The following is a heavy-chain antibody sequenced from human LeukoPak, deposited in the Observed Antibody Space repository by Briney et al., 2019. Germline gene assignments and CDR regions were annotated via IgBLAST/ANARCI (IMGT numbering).Heavy chain of an antibody. CDR2: ISYDGSNK. CDR1: GFTFSSYG. J-gene: IGHJ4*02. D-gene: IGHD3-16*02. V-gene: IGHV3-30*18. Sequence: GGSLRLSCAASGFTFSSYGMHWVRQAPGKGLEWVAVISYDGSNKYYVDSVKGRFTISRDNSKNTLYLQMNSLRAEDTAVYYCAKGRRLGELSFVYWGQGTLVTVSS. CDR3: AKGRRLGELSFVY.